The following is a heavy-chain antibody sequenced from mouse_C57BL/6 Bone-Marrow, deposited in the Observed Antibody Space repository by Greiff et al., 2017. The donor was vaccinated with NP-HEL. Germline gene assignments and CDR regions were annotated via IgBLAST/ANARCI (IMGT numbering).Heavy chain of an antibody. CDR1: GYTFTSYW. Sequence: QVQLQQPGAELVMPGASVKLSCKASGYTFTSYWMHWVKQRPGQGLEWIGEIDPSDSYTNYNQKFKGKSTLTVDKSSSTAYMQLSSLTSEDSAVYYCARGWLLGEYWGQGTTLTVSS. D-gene: IGHD2-3*01. CDR3: ARGWLLGEY. J-gene: IGHJ2*01. CDR2: IDPSDSYT. V-gene: IGHV1-69*01.